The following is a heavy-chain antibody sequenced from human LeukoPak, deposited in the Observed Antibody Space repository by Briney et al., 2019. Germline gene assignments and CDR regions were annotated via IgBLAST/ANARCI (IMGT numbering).Heavy chain of an antibody. CDR2: IYYSGST. J-gene: IGHJ6*02. V-gene: IGHV4-39*01. D-gene: IGHD6-19*01. CDR1: GGSISSSSYY. Sequence: SETLSLTCTVPGGSISSSSYYWGWIRQPPGTGLEWIGSIYYSGSTYYNPSLKSRVTISVDTSKNQFSLKLSSVTAADTAVYYCAIRIAVAGTDYYYYGMDVWGQGTTVTVSS. CDR3: AIRIAVAGTDYYYYGMDV.